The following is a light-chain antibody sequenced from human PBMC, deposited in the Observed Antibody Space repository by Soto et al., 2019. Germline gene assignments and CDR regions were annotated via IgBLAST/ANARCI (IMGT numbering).Light chain of an antibody. CDR3: QQTYTTPQT. CDR2: AAS. Sequence: DIQMTQSPSSLSASVGDRVTSTCRASQSISDYLNWYQQKVGKAPNLLIYAASTLQSGIPSRFSGSGSGTDFSLTINSLQPEDFGSYYCQQTYTTPQTFGQGTKLEIK. CDR1: QSISDY. V-gene: IGKV1-39*01. J-gene: IGKJ2*01.